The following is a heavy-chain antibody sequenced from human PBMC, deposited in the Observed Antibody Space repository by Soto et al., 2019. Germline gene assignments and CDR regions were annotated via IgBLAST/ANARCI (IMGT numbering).Heavy chain of an antibody. J-gene: IGHJ4*02. CDR1: GGTFSSYD. V-gene: IGHV1-69*01. CDR3: ARDSEFRRFWSGYSFDY. CDR2: LIPIFGTA. Sequence: QVQLVQSGAEVKKPGSSVKVSCKASGGTFSSYDISWVRQAPGQGLEWMGGLIPIFGTANYAQKFQGRVTITADESTSTAYMELSSLRSEDMAVYYCARDSEFRRFWSGYSFDYWGQGTLVTVSS. D-gene: IGHD3-3*01.